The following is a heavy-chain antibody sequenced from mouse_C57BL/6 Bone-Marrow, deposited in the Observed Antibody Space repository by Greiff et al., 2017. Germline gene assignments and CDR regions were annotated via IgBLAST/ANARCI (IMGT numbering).Heavy chain of an antibody. CDR2: IYPRSGNT. D-gene: IGHD1-1*01. CDR3: AREDYGSSPWFAY. Sequence: VQRAESGAELARPGASVKLSCKASGYTFTSYGISWVKQRTGQGLEWIGEIYPRSGNTYYNEKFKGKATLTADKSSSTAYMELRSLTSEDSAVYFCAREDYGSSPWFAYWGQGTLVTVSA. V-gene: IGHV1-81*01. CDR1: GYTFTSYG. J-gene: IGHJ3*01.